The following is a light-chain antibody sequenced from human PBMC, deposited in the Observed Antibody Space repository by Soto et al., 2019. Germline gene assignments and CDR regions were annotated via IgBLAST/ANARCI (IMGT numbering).Light chain of an antibody. CDR2: AAT. V-gene: IGKV1-12*01. CDR1: QDISSW. CDR3: QQGDSFPFT. J-gene: IGKJ4*01. Sequence: DIQMTQSPSSVSGSVGDSVFITCRASQDISSWVAWYQQKPGKAPKLLISAATNLQGGVPRRFSGSGSGTDFTLIISSLQPEDVATYFCQQGDSFPFTFGGGTKVDIK.